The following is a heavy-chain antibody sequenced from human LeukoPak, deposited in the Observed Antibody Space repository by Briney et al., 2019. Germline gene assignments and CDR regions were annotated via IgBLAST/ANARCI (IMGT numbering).Heavy chain of an antibody. CDR1: GFTVSSNY. V-gene: IGHV3-66*01. CDR3: ARGGSRYFHN. D-gene: IGHD3-10*01. Sequence: PGRSLRLSCAASGFTVSSNYMSWVRQAPGKGLEWVSVVYSGGDTYYADSVKGRFTISRDSSKNTLYLQMNSLRAEDTAVYYCARGGSRYFHNWGQGTQVTVST. J-gene: IGHJ4*02. CDR2: VYSGGDT.